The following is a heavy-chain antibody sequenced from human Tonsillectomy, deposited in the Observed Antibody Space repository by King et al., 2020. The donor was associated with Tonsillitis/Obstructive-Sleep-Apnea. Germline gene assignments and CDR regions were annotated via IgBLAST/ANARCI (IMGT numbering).Heavy chain of an antibody. CDR1: GFTVSSNY. CDR3: AREEGEKGYCSGGSCYSYYYYYMDV. V-gene: IGHV3-53*01. CDR2: SYSGGST. J-gene: IGHJ6*03. D-gene: IGHD2-15*01. Sequence: VQLVESGGGLIQPGGSLRLSCAASGFTVSSNYMSWVRQAPGKGLEWVSVSYSGGSTYYADSVKGRFTIPRDNSKNTLYLQMNSLRAEDTAVYYCAREEGEKGYCSGGSCYSYYYYYMDVWGKGTTVTVSS.